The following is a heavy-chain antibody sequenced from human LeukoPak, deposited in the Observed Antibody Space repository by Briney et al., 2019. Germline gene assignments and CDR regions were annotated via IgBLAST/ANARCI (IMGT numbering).Heavy chain of an antibody. V-gene: IGHV4-39*07. CDR1: GGSISSTIYY. J-gene: IGHJ4*02. D-gene: IGHD3-22*01. CDR2: VYFSGSS. Sequence: SETLSLTCTVSGGSISSTIYYWGWIRQPPGKGLEWIGSVYFSGSSYYNPSLKSRVTISVDTSENHFYLKLNSVTAADTAVYYCARRAHYYDSSGYRDPVDYWGQGTLVTVST. CDR3: ARRAHYYDSSGYRDPVDY.